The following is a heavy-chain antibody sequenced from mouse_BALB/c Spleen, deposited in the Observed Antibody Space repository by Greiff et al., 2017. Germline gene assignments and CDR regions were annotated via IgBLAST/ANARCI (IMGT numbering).Heavy chain of an antibody. D-gene: IGHD2-10*01. CDR1: GFTFSSYT. CDR3: ARSGAYYGNPYYFDY. V-gene: IGHV5-9*03. J-gene: IGHJ2*01. Sequence: EVQLVESGGGLVKPGGSLKLSCAASGFTFSSYTMSWVRQTPEKRLEWVATISSGGGNTYYPDSVKGRFTISRDNAKNNLYLQMSSLRSEDTALYYCARSGAYYGNPYYFDYWGQGTTLTVSS. CDR2: ISSGGGNT.